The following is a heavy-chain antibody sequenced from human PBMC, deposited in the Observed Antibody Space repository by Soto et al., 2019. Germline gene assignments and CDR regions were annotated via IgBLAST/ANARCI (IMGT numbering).Heavy chain of an antibody. CDR3: AREVKDYYYYGMDV. J-gene: IGHJ6*02. CDR1: GGTFSSYT. Sequence: QVQLVQSGAEVKKPGSSVKVSCKASGGTFSSYTISWVRQAPGQWLEWMGRIIPILGIANYAQKFQGRVTITADKSTSTAYMELSSLRSEDTAVYYCAREVKDYYYYGMDVLGQGTTVTVSS. CDR2: IIPILGIA. V-gene: IGHV1-69*08.